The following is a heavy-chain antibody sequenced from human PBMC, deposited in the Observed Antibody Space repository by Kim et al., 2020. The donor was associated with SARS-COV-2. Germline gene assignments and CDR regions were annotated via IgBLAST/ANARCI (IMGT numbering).Heavy chain of an antibody. Sequence: SETLSLTCTVSGGSVSSGSYYWSWIRQPPGKGLEWIGYIYYSGSTNYNPSLKSRVTISVDTSKNQFSLKLSSVTAADTAMYYCARYCEKGDFDYWGQGTLVTVSS. CDR1: GGSVSSGSYY. J-gene: IGHJ4*02. V-gene: IGHV4-61*01. CDR3: ARYCEKGDFDY. D-gene: IGHD2-21*02. CDR2: IYYSGST.